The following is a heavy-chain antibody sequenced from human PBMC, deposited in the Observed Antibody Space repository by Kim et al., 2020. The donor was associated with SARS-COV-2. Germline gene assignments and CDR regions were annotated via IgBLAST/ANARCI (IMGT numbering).Heavy chain of an antibody. V-gene: IGHV6-1*01. J-gene: IGHJ4*02. D-gene: IGHD6-19*01. CDR2: YS. Sequence: YSDYAVSVKSRITINPDTSKNQFSLQLTSVTPEDTALYYCVRDSGWCYFDYWGQGTLVIVSS. CDR3: VRDSGWCYFDY.